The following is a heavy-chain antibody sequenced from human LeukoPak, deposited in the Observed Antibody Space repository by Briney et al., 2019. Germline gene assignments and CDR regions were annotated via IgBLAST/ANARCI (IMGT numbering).Heavy chain of an antibody. Sequence: GRSLRLSCAAYGFTFSSYWMHWVRQAPGKGLVWVSRINTDGSSTSYADSVKGRFTISRDNAKNTLYLQMNFLRAEDTAVYYCARDHPGGYMDVWGKGTTVTVSS. V-gene: IGHV3-74*01. CDR2: INTDGSST. CDR3: ARDHPGGYMDV. D-gene: IGHD3-16*01. J-gene: IGHJ6*03. CDR1: GFTFSSYW.